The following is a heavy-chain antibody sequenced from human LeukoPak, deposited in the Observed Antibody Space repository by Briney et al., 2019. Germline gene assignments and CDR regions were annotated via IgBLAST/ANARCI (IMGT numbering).Heavy chain of an antibody. V-gene: IGHV4-61*02. CDR2: TYTSGST. Sequence: PSETLSLTCTVSGGSISSGGYYWSWIRQPAGKGLEWIGRTYTSGSTNYNPSLKSRVTMSVDTSKNQFSLKLSSVTAADTAVYYCARGGSSWSAEYFQHWGQGTLVTVSS. CDR3: ARGGSSWSAEYFQH. CDR1: GGSISSGGYY. J-gene: IGHJ1*01. D-gene: IGHD6-13*01.